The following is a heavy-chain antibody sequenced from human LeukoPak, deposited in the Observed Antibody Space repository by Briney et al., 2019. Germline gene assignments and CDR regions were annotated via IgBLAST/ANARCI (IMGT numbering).Heavy chain of an antibody. V-gene: IGHV3-23*01. CDR1: GFTFSSYT. D-gene: IGHD2-8*02. CDR2: ITTSDGNT. CDR3: AKEPTGYLDY. J-gene: IGHJ4*02. Sequence: PGGSLRLSCAASGFTFSSYTMSWVRQAPGKGLEWVSTITTSDGNTYYADSVKGRFTISRDNSKNTLYLQMNSLRAEDTALYYCAKEPTGYLDYWGQGTLVTVSS.